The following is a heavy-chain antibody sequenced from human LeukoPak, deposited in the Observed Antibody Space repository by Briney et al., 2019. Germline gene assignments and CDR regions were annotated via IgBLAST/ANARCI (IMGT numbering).Heavy chain of an antibody. Sequence: SETLSLTCAVYGGSFSGYYWSWIRQPPGKGLEWIGEINHSGSTNYNPSLKSRVTISVDTSKNQFSLKLSSVTAADTAVYYCARNSNIGLAYWGQGTLVTVS. CDR1: GGSFSGYY. CDR3: ARNSNIGLAY. V-gene: IGHV4-34*01. CDR2: INHSGST. D-gene: IGHD2-8*01. J-gene: IGHJ4*02.